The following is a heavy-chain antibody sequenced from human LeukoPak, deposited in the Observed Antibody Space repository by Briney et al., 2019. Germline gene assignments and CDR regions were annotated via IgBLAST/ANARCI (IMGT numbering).Heavy chain of an antibody. V-gene: IGHV3-11*03. J-gene: IGHJ4*02. CDR2: ISSSGSYT. CDR3: ASPAAGTNSDY. D-gene: IGHD6-13*01. Sequence: LSLTCTVSGGSISSGGYYWSWIRQAPGKGLEWISYISSSGSYTNYADSVKGRFTISRDNAKNSLYLQMNSLRAQDTAVYYCASPAAGTNSDYWGQGTLVTVSS. CDR1: GGSISSGGYY.